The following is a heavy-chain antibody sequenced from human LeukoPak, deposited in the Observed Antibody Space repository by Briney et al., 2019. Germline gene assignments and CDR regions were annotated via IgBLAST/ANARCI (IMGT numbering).Heavy chain of an antibody. CDR3: AKGDPSRYGGRVYSTSFDY. J-gene: IGHJ4*02. CDR2: ISAYNGNT. D-gene: IGHD1-26*01. Sequence: ASVKVSCKASGYTFTTYGISWVRQAPGQGLEWMGWISAYNGNTNYAQNLQGRVTMTTDTSTSTAYMELSSLRSDDTAVYYCAKGDPSRYGGRVYSTSFDYWGQGTLVTVSS. V-gene: IGHV1-18*01. CDR1: GYTFTTYG.